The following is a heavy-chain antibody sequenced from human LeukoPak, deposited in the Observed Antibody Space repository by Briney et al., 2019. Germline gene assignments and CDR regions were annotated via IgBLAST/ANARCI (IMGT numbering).Heavy chain of an antibody. CDR3: ARDNSSPTKHPDYYYYGMDV. CDR1: GFTVSSNY. J-gene: IGHJ6*02. CDR2: IYSGGST. Sequence: GGSLRLSCAASGFTVSSNYMSWVRQAPGKGLEWVSVIYSGGSTYYADSVKGRFTISRHNSKNTLYLQMNSLRAEDTAVYYCARDNSSPTKHPDYYYYGMDVWGQGTTVTVSS. V-gene: IGHV3-53*04. D-gene: IGHD6-13*01.